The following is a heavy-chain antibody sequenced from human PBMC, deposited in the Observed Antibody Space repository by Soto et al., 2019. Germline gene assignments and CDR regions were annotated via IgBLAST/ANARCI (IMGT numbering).Heavy chain of an antibody. CDR1: GVTFSSYG. J-gene: IGHJ4*02. CDR3: AKGPYYYDSSGYYYGFDY. Sequence: GGALRLSWAASGVTFSSYGMHGGRQAPGKGLEWVAVISYDGSNKYYADSVKGRFTISRDNSKNTLYLQMNSLRAEDTAVYYCAKGPYYYDSSGYYYGFDYWGXGT. V-gene: IGHV3-30*18. D-gene: IGHD3-22*01. CDR2: ISYDGSNK.